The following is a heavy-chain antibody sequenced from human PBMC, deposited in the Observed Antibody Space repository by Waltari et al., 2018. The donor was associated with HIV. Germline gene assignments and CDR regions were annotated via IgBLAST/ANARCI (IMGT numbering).Heavy chain of an antibody. J-gene: IGHJ4*02. D-gene: IGHD3-10*01. Sequence: QVQLVQSGAEVKKPGAPVKVSGKASGYTFTGYYMHWVRQAPGQGLEWMGWINPNSCGTNYAQKFQGRVTMTRDTSISTAHMELSRLRSDDTAVYYCARADYYGSGSQDYWGQGTLVTVSS. CDR3: ARADYYGSGSQDY. CDR1: GYTFTGYY. V-gene: IGHV1-2*02. CDR2: INPNSCGT.